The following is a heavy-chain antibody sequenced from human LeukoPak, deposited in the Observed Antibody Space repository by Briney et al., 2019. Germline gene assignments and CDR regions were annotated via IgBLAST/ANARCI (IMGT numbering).Heavy chain of an antibody. CDR2: ISSSSSTI. Sequence: GGSLRLSCAASGFTFSSYSMNWVRQAPGKGLEWVSYISSSSSTIYYADSVKGRFTISRDNAKNSLYLQMNSLRAEDTAVYYCARDGYYYDSSGYYYRPYYYYYYMDVWGKGTTVTVS. D-gene: IGHD3-22*01. CDR1: GFTFSSYS. V-gene: IGHV3-48*04. J-gene: IGHJ6*03. CDR3: ARDGYYYDSSGYYYRPYYYYYYMDV.